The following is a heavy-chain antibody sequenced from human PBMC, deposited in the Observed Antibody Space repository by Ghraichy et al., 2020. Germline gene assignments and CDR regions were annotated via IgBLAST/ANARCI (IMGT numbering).Heavy chain of an antibody. CDR2: ISGSGGST. CDR3: AGYCSSTSCYLFDS. V-gene: IGHV3-23*01. D-gene: IGHD2-2*01. J-gene: IGHJ4*02. Sequence: GGSLRLSCAASGFTFSSYAMSWVRQAPGKGLEWVSAISGSGGSTYYADSVKGRFTISRDNSKNTLYLQMNSLRAEDTAVYYCAGYCSSTSCYLFDSWGQGTLVTVSS. CDR1: GFTFSSYA.